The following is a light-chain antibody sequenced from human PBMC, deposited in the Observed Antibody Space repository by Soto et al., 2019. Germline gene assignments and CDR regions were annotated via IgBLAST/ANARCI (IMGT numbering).Light chain of an antibody. J-gene: IGKJ1*01. CDR1: LPTSIY. CDR3: QQSCTAPPT. Sequence: DNQLTQSPSSLSAYLGDRVTITCRASLPTSIYLNWYQHKPGEAPRLLIYAASNLQSGVPARFSGSGSGTDFTLTITGLQPEDFATYYCQQSCTAPPTIGQGTKVE. V-gene: IGKV1-39*01. CDR2: AAS.